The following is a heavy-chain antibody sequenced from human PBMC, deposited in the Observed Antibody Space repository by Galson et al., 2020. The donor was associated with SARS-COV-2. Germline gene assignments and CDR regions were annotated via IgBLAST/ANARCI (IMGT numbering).Heavy chain of an antibody. V-gene: IGHV1-18*04. CDR3: AKVDDFWTGYYTGFDY. D-gene: IGHD3-3*01. J-gene: IGHJ4*02. CDR2: ISAYNGNT. Sequence: ASVKVSCKASGYPFTSYGISWVRQAPGQGLEWMGWISAYNGNTNYAEKLQGRVTMTTDTSTSTAYMELRSLRSDDTAVYYCAKVDDFWTGYYTGFDYWGQGTLVTVSS. CDR1: GYPFTSYG.